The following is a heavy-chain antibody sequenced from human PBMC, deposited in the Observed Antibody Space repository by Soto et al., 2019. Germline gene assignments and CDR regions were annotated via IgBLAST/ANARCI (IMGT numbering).Heavy chain of an antibody. J-gene: IGHJ4*02. V-gene: IGHV4-34*01. CDR2: INHSGST. Sequence: SETLSLTCAVYGGSFSGYYWSWIRQPPGKGLEWIGEINHSGSTNYNPSLKSRVTISVDTSKNQFSLKLSSVTAADTAVYYCARGPVQSSSYWGQGTLVTVSS. CDR3: ARGPVQSSSY. CDR1: GGSFSGYY.